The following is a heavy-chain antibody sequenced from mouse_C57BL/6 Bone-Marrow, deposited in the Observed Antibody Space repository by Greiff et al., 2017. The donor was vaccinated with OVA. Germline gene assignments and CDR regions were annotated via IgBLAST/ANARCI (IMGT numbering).Heavy chain of an antibody. J-gene: IGHJ1*03. D-gene: IGHD1-1*01. V-gene: IGHV1-72*01. Sequence: VQLQQPGAELVKPGASVKLSCKASGYTFTSYWMHWVKQRPGRGLEWIGRIDPTSGGTKYNEKFKSKATLTVDKPSSTAYMQLSSLTSEDAAVYYCARSYYGSSYWYFDVWGTGTTVTVSS. CDR3: ARSYYGSSYWYFDV. CDR2: IDPTSGGT. CDR1: GYTFTSYW.